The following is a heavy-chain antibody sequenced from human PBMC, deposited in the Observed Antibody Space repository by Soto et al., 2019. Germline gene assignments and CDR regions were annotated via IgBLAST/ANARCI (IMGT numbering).Heavy chain of an antibody. J-gene: IGHJ5*02. CDR3: ARAPRDAQHSSSPRKNWLDP. CDR2: IYHSGST. CDR1: GGSISSSNL. V-gene: IGHV4-4*02. Sequence: SETLSLTCAVSGGSISSSNLWSCVRPPGGKGLEWIGVIYHSGSTNYNPSLKSRVTISVDKSKNKFSLKLSSLTAADTAVYYCARAPRDAQHSSSPRKNWLDPWGQETWVT. D-gene: IGHD6-13*01.